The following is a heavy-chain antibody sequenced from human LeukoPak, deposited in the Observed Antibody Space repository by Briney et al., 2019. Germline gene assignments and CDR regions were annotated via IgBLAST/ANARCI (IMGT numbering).Heavy chain of an antibody. V-gene: IGHV3-23*01. J-gene: IGHJ4*02. D-gene: IGHD7-27*01. CDR3: ARGAWGSHDY. Sequence: SGGSLRLSCAASGFTFSSYAMSWVRQAPGKGLEWVSVISASGGSTYYADSVKGRFTISRDNSKNTLYLQMNSLRAEDTAVYYCARGAWGSHDYWGQGTLVTVSS. CDR2: ISASGGST. CDR1: GFTFSSYA.